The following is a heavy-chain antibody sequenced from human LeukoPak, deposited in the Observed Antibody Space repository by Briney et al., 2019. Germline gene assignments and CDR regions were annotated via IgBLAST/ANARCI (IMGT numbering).Heavy chain of an antibody. J-gene: IGHJ4*02. V-gene: IGHV1-18*01. CDR2: ISAYNGNT. CDR1: GYTFTNYA. CDR3: ARVRNSGFRYVDS. D-gene: IGHD5-12*01. Sequence: ASVKVSCKASGYTFTNYAISWVRQAPGQGLEWVGWISAYNGNTNYAQKLQGRVTMTTVTSTSTAYMDLRSLRFDDTAVYYCARVRNSGFRYVDSWGQGTLVTVSS.